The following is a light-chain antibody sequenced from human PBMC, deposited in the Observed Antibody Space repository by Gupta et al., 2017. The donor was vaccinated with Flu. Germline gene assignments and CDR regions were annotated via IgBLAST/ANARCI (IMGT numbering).Light chain of an antibody. Sequence: TLSLSPGDRATLSCRASQSVESSYLAWYQQKPVQAPRLLIYGASTRATGIPDRFSGSGSGTEFTLTISRLEPEDFAVYRCHHEYSPPGTFGRGTTLEIK. J-gene: IGKJ2*01. CDR3: HHEYSPPGT. CDR1: QSVESSY. V-gene: IGKV3-20*01. CDR2: GAS.